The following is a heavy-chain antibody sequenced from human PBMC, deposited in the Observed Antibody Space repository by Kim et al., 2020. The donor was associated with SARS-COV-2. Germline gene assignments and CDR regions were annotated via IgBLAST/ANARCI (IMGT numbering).Heavy chain of an antibody. CDR2: INWNGGAT. D-gene: IGHD1-26*01. Sequence: GGSLRLSCAASGFTFDDYGMTWVRQVPGKGPEWVASINWNGGATDYADSVKGRFTISRDNARNYLYLQMNDLRVEDTALYYCARDGNGFGLRWFDPWGLGTLVTVSS. V-gene: IGHV3-20*04. CDR1: GFTFDDYG. J-gene: IGHJ5*02. CDR3: ARDGNGFGLRWFDP.